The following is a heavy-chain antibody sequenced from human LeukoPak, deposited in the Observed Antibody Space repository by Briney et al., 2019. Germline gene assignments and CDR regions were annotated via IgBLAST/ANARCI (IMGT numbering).Heavy chain of an antibody. V-gene: IGHV1-2*06. Sequence: ASVKVSCKPSGYTFTGYYMHWGRQAPGQGLEWMGRINPNSGGTNYAQQFQGRVTMTRDTSISTAYMELSRLRSHDTAVYYCVREVDTAMVYYFDYWGQGTLVTVSS. CDR2: INPNSGGT. D-gene: IGHD5-18*01. CDR1: GYTFTGYY. J-gene: IGHJ4*02. CDR3: VREVDTAMVYYFDY.